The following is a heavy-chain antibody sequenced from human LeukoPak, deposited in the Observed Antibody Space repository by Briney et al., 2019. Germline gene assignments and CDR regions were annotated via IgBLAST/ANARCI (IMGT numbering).Heavy chain of an antibody. CDR2: IIPIFGTA. Sequence: GASVKVSCKASGGTFSSYAISWVRQAPGQGLEWMGGIIPIFGTANYAQKFQGRVTITADKSTSTAYMELSSLRSEDTAVYYCARLERYYDSSGYFDYWGQGTLVTVSS. CDR1: GGTFSSYA. V-gene: IGHV1-69*06. CDR3: ARLERYYDSSGYFDY. J-gene: IGHJ4*02. D-gene: IGHD3-22*01.